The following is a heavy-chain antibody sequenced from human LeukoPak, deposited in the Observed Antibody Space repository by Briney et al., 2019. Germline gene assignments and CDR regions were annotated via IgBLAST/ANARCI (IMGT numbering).Heavy chain of an antibody. Sequence: ASVKVSCKASGYTFTSYGISWVRQAPGQGLEWMGGIIPIFGTANYAQKFQGRVTITADESTSTAYMELSSLRSEDTAVYYCARDEIRRFDPWAQGTLVTVSS. D-gene: IGHD5-24*01. V-gene: IGHV1-69*13. J-gene: IGHJ5*02. CDR1: GYTFTSYG. CDR3: ARDEIRRFDP. CDR2: IIPIFGTA.